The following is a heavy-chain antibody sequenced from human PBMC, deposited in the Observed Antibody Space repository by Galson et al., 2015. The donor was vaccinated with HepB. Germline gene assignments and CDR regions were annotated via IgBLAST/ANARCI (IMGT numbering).Heavy chain of an antibody. CDR2: IIPILGIA. J-gene: IGHJ6*02. Sequence: SVKVSCKASGGTFSSYAISWVRQAPGQGLEWMGRIIPILGIANYAQKFQGRVTITADKSTSTAYTELSSLRSEDTAVYYCARGDRVPAAAIRDYYYYGMDVWGQGTTVTVSS. V-gene: IGHV1-69*04. D-gene: IGHD2-2*01. CDR3: ARGDRVPAAAIRDYYYYGMDV. CDR1: GGTFSSYA.